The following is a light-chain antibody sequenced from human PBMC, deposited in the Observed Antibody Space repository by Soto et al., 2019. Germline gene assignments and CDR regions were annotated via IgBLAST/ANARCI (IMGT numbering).Light chain of an antibody. V-gene: IGLV1-51*01. Sequence: QSVLTQPPSVSAAPGQRVTISCSGSASNIGNNSVSWYQQLPGAAPNLLIYDDNNRPSGIPDRFSGSKSGTSATLGIPGLQTGDEADYYCGTWDTSLPACVFGPGTKLTVL. CDR3: GTWDTSLPACV. CDR1: ASNIGNNS. J-gene: IGLJ1*01. CDR2: DDN.